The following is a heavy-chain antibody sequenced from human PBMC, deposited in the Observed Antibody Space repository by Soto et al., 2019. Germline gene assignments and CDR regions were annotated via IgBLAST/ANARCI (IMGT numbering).Heavy chain of an antibody. CDR3: ARIKLVDWFFINVDVYVMDV. Sequence: PGGSLRLSCVASGFSLSDYAVNWVRQAPGKGLEWVSFISSDSRTIYYADSVEGRFTVSRDNARNSVSLQMDSLRDEDAAVYYCARIKLVDWFFINVDVYVMDVWGQGTPVPVSS. CDR1: GFSLSDYA. J-gene: IGHJ6*02. V-gene: IGHV3-48*02. CDR2: ISSDSRTI. D-gene: IGHD3-3*01.